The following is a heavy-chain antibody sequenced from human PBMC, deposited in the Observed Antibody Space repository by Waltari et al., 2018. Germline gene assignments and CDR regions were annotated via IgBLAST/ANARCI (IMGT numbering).Heavy chain of an antibody. CDR2: ISGSGGST. CDR1: GFTFSSYA. Sequence: EVQLLESGGGLVQPGGSLRLSCAASGFTFSSYAMSWVRQAPGKGLEWVSAISGSGGSTYYADSVKGRFTISRDNSKNTLYLQMNSLRAEDTAVYYCAKVTSSSSWYLGVVDYWGQGTLVTVSS. J-gene: IGHJ4*02. D-gene: IGHD6-13*01. CDR3: AKVTSSSSWYLGVVDY. V-gene: IGHV3-23*01.